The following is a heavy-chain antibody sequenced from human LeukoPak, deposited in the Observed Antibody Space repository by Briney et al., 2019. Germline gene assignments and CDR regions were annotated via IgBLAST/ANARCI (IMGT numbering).Heavy chain of an antibody. CDR3: ARDNRVGYYYYMDV. Sequence: GASVKFSCKASGYTFTSYGISWVRQAPGQGLEWMGWISAYNGNTNYAQKLQGRVTMTTDTSTSTAYMELRSLRSDDTAVYYCARDNRVGYYYYMDVWGKGTTVTVSS. D-gene: IGHD1-14*01. CDR1: GYTFTSYG. V-gene: IGHV1-18*01. J-gene: IGHJ6*03. CDR2: ISAYNGNT.